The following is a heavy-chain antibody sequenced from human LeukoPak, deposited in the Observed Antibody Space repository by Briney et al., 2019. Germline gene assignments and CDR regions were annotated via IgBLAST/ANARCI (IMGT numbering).Heavy chain of an antibody. Sequence: GGSLRLSCAASGFTFSSYAMSWVRQAPGKGLEWVSAISGSGGSTYYADSVKGRFTISRDNSKNTLYLQMSSLRAEDTAVYYCAKGIAYYSYYYMDVWGKGTTVTVSS. CDR3: AKGIAYYSYYYMDV. CDR2: ISGSGGST. CDR1: GFTFSSYA. V-gene: IGHV3-23*01. D-gene: IGHD6-13*01. J-gene: IGHJ6*03.